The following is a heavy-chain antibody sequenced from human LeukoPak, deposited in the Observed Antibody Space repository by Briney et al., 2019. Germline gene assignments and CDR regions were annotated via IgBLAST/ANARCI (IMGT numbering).Heavy chain of an antibody. V-gene: IGHV3-20*04. D-gene: IGHD3-10*01. Sequence: PGGSLRLSCAASGFTFDDYGMSWVRQAPGKGLEWVSGINWNGGSTGYADSVKGRFTISRDNAKNSLYLQMNSLRAEDTALYYCARDSRDYYYGSGSYYNAFDYWGQGTLVTVSS. CDR1: GFTFDDYG. CDR3: ARDSRDYYYGSGSYYNAFDY. CDR2: INWNGGST. J-gene: IGHJ4*02.